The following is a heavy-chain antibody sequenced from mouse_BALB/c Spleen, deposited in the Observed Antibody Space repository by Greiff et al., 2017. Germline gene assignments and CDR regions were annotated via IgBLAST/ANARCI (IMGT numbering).Heavy chain of an antibody. V-gene: IGHV5-6-5*01. J-gene: IGHJ3*01. D-gene: IGHD2-4*01. Sequence: DVKLVESGGGLVKPGGSLKLSCAASGFTFSSYAMSWVRQTPEKRLEWVASISSGGSTYYPDSVKGRFTISSDNARNILYLQMSSLRSEDTAMYYCARVGYDFLAYWGQGTLVTVSA. CDR3: ARVGYDFLAY. CDR2: ISSGGST. CDR1: GFTFSSYA.